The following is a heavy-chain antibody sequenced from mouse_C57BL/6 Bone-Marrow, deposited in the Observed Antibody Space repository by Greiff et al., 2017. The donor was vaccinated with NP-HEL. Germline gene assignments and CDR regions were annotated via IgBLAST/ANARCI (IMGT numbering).Heavy chain of an antibody. Sequence: QVQLQQPGTELVKPGASVKLSCKASGYTFTSYWMHWVKQRPGQGLEWIGNINPSNGGTNYNEKFKSKATLTVDKSSSTAYMQLSSMTSEDSAVYYCARGDYSIYYAMDYWGQGTSVTVSS. D-gene: IGHD2-5*01. V-gene: IGHV1-53*01. J-gene: IGHJ4*01. CDR2: INPSNGGT. CDR1: GYTFTSYW. CDR3: ARGDYSIYYAMDY.